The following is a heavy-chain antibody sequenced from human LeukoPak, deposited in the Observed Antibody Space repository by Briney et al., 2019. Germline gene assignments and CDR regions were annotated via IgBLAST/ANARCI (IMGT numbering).Heavy chain of an antibody. D-gene: IGHD3-3*01. CDR3: ARSAPYYDFWSGYSPFDY. V-gene: IGHV4-39*07. J-gene: IGHJ4*02. CDR1: GGSISSSSYY. Sequence: SETLSLTCTVSGGSISSSSYYWGWIRQPPGKGLEWIGSIYYSGNTYYNPSLKSRVTISVDTSKNQFSLKLSSVTAADTAVYYCARSAPYYDFWSGYSPFDYWGQGTLVTVSS. CDR2: IYYSGNT.